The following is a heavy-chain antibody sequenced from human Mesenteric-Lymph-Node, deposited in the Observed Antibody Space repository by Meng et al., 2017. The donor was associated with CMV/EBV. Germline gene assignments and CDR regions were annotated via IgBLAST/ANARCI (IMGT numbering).Heavy chain of an antibody. Sequence: GGSLRLSCAASGFTFSSYEMNWVRQAPGKGLEWVSSISSSGDYIYYADSLKGRFTISSDNAKNSLYLQMNSLRAEDTAVYYCTREGGGSTHWGQGTLVTVSS. CDR1: GFTFSSYE. V-gene: IGHV3-21*01. CDR2: ISSSGDYI. D-gene: IGHD2-15*01. CDR3: TREGGGSTH. J-gene: IGHJ4*02.